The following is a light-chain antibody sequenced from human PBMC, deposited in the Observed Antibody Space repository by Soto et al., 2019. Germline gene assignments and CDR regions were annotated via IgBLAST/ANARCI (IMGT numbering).Light chain of an antibody. CDR1: SSNIGAGYD. J-gene: IGLJ1*01. CDR2: NNN. CDR3: QSYDSSLSGSYV. Sequence: QSVLTQPPLVSGAPGQRVTISCTGSSSNIGAGYDVHWYQRLPGTAPKVLIYNNNNRPSGVPDRFSGSKSGTSASLAITGLQAEDEADYYCQSYDSSLSGSYVFGTGTKLTVL. V-gene: IGLV1-40*01.